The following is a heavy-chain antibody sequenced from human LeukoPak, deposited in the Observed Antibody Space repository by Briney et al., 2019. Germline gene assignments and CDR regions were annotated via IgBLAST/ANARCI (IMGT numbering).Heavy chain of an antibody. CDR1: GYTFTSYD. D-gene: IGHD7-27*01. Sequence: ASVKVSCKASGYTFTSYDFNWVQQATGQRPEWMGWMSRNSSDTGYAQKFQDRVTMTRNTSISTAYMELSSLRSDDTAVYYCARGPPNWGYDYWGPGTLVTVSS. CDR3: ARGPPNWGYDY. CDR2: MSRNSSDT. J-gene: IGHJ4*02. V-gene: IGHV1-8*01.